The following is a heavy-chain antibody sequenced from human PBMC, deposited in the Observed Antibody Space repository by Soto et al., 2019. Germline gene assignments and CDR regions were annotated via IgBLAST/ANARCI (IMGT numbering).Heavy chain of an antibody. D-gene: IGHD6-19*01. CDR2: IIPIFGTA. J-gene: IGHJ5*02. CDR3: ARDGGYNSGQAANH. Sequence: QVQLVQSGAEVKKPGSSVKVSCKASGGTFSSYAISWVRQAPGQGLEWMGGIIPIFGTANYAQRFQGRVTISADESTSTAYMELSRLRSEDTAVYYCARDGGYNSGQAANHWGQGTRVTGSS. CDR1: GGTFSSYA. V-gene: IGHV1-69*01.